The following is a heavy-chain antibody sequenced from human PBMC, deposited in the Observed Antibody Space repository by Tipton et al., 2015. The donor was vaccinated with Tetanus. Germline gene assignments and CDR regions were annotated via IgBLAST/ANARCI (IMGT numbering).Heavy chain of an antibody. D-gene: IGHD1-26*01. CDR1: GGSVSSGGYY. V-gene: IGHV4-31*03. Sequence: LVKPTQTLSLTCTVSGGSVSSGGYYWSWIRQHPGKGLEWIGDIYSSGSTYYSPSLKSRLTISMDTSKNQFSLKLNSVTAADTAVYYCARDQARGARGWNFFDYWGQGSVVTVSS. CDR2: IYSSGST. J-gene: IGHJ4*02. CDR3: ARDQARGARGWNFFDY.